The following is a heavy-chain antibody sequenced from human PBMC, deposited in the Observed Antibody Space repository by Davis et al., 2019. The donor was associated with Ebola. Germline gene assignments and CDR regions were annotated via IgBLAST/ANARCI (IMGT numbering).Heavy chain of an antibody. J-gene: IGHJ4*02. CDR1: GFTFADYT. Sequence: GESLKISCAASGFTFADYTMHWVRQAPGKGLEWVSLISWDGGSTYYADSVKGRFTISRDNSKNSLYLQMNSLRTEDTALYYCAKSGSGSDYWGQGTLVTVSS. V-gene: IGHV3-43*01. D-gene: IGHD3-22*01. CDR2: ISWDGGST. CDR3: AKSGSGSDY.